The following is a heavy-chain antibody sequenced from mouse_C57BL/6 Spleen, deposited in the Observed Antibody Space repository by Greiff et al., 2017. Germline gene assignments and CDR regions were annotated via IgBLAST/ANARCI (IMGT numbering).Heavy chain of an antibody. CDR2: IDPEDGDT. CDR1: GFNIKDYY. CDR3: TTGDYDAWFAY. Sequence: EVQLQQSGAELVRPGASVKLSCTASGFNIKDYYMHWVKQRPEQGLEWIGRIDPEDGDTEYAPKFQGKATMTADTSSNTAYLQLSSLTSEDTAVYYCTTGDYDAWFAYWGQGTLVTVSA. V-gene: IGHV14-1*01. D-gene: IGHD2-4*01. J-gene: IGHJ3*01.